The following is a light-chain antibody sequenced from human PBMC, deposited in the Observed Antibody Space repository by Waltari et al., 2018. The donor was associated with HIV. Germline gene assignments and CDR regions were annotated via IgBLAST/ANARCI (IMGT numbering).Light chain of an antibody. CDR2: SNN. CDR1: NSNIGSTT. J-gene: IGLJ2*01. CDR3: AAWDDSLNGVV. Sequence: QSVLTQPPSASGTPGQRVTIACSGRNSNIGSTTVNWYQQLPGTAPKLLIYSNNQRPSVVPDRFSGAKSGTSASLAISGLQSEDEADYYCAAWDDSLNGVVFGGGTKLTVL. V-gene: IGLV1-44*01.